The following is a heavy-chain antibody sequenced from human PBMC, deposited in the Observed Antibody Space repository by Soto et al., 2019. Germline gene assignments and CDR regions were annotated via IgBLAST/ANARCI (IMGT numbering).Heavy chain of an antibody. J-gene: IGHJ4*02. CDR3: AGMFWFGDLLFDY. D-gene: IGHD3-10*01. CDR2: IYYSGST. CDR1: GGTIRSYD. Sequence: SETLPLTCTVSGGTIRSYDWRWILQPPGKGLEWIGYIYYSGSTNYNPSLKSRVTMSLDTSKNQYSLRLSSVTAADTAVYFCAGMFWFGDLLFDYWGPGTLVTVSS. V-gene: IGHV4-59*08.